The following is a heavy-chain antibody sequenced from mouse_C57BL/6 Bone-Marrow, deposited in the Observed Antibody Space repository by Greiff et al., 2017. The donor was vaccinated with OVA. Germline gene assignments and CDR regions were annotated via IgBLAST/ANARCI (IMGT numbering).Heavy chain of an antibody. Sequence: QVQLKESGAELVRPGTSVKVSCKASGYAFTNYLIEWVKQRPGQGLEWIGVINPGSGGTNYNEKFKGKATLTADKSSSTAYMQLGSLTSEDSAVYFCARSLLYYAMDYWGQGTSVTVSS. D-gene: IGHD2-1*01. CDR3: ARSLLYYAMDY. V-gene: IGHV1-54*01. J-gene: IGHJ4*01. CDR1: GYAFTNYL. CDR2: INPGSGGT.